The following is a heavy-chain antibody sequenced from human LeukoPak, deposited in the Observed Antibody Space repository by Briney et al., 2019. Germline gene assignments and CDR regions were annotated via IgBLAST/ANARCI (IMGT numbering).Heavy chain of an antibody. J-gene: IGHJ6*03. Sequence: SETLSLTCTVSGGSINTANYYWGWLRQPPGKGLEWIGSIYYSETTYDNPSLKSRVTISIETSKNQFSLRLSSVTASDTAVYYCARQRADNYYYYVDVWGEGTTVAVS. CDR3: ARQRADNYYYYVDV. V-gene: IGHV4-39*01. CDR1: GGSINTANYY. D-gene: IGHD5-24*01. CDR2: IYYSETT.